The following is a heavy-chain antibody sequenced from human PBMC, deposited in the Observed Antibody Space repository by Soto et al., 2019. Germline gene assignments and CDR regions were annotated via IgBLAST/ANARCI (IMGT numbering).Heavy chain of an antibody. D-gene: IGHD6-25*01. Sequence: QVQLVQSGAEVKRPGASVKVSCKASGYTFTSYGISWVRQAPGQGLEWMGWISAYNGNTKYAQNLQGRVTMTTDTSRSTAYMELRSLRSDDTAVYYCAGEDRLPSYGMDVWGQGTTVTVSS. CDR3: AGEDRLPSYGMDV. V-gene: IGHV1-18*01. CDR1: GYTFTSYG. J-gene: IGHJ6*02. CDR2: ISAYNGNT.